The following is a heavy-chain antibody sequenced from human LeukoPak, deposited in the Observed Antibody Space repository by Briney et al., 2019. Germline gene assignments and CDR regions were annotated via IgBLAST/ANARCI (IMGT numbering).Heavy chain of an antibody. CDR2: IHYTGNT. J-gene: IGHJ3*02. V-gene: IGHV4-59*01. CDR3: ARDRGSSSSGAFDI. Sequence: SETLSLTCTVSDVSINNYYWSWIRQPPGKGLEWIGYIHYTGNTNYNPSLKSRLIISIDTSKNQFSLKLRSVTAADTAVYYCARDRGSSSSGAFDIWGQGTMVTVSS. CDR1: DVSINNYY. D-gene: IGHD6-6*01.